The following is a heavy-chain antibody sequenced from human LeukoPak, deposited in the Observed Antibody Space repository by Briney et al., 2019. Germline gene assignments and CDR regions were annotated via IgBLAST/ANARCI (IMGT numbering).Heavy chain of an antibody. D-gene: IGHD3-22*01. CDR3: ARDTGHYYDSSGYYI. J-gene: IGHJ3*02. Sequence: GGSLRLSCAASGFVVDDYYMNWIRQAPGKGLEWVSYISSSGSTIYYADSVKGRFTISRDNAKNSLYLQMNSLRAEDTAVYYCARDTGHYYDSSGYYIWGQGTMVTVSS. CDR2: ISSSGSTI. CDR1: GFVVDDYY. V-gene: IGHV3-11*01.